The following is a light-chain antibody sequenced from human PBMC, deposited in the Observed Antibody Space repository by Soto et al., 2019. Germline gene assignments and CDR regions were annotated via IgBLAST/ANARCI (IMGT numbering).Light chain of an antibody. Sequence: EVLLTQSPVTLSLSPGERATLSCRASQSFRGLLAWYQQKPGQAPRLLIYDAYNRATGIPARFSGSGSGTEFTLSINSLQPDDFATYYCQHYNSYSEAFGQGTKVDIK. CDR1: QSFRGL. V-gene: IGKV3-11*01. J-gene: IGKJ1*01. CDR3: QHYNSYSEA. CDR2: DAY.